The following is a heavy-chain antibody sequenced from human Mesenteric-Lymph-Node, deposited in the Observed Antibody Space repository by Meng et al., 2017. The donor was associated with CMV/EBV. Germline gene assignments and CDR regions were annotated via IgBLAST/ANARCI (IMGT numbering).Heavy chain of an antibody. CDR3: ARSTGFPDSSGLAYYYYGMDV. CDR2: ISYDGNNK. V-gene: IGHV3-30-3*01. CDR1: RFIFSSYV. D-gene: IGHD6-19*01. J-gene: IGHJ6*02. Sequence: GESLKISCAASRFIFSSYVMYWVRQAPGKGLEWVALISYDGNNKYHADSVKGRFTISRDNYKNTLYLQMNSLGAEDTAVYYCARSTGFPDSSGLAYYYYGMDVWGQGTTVTVSS.